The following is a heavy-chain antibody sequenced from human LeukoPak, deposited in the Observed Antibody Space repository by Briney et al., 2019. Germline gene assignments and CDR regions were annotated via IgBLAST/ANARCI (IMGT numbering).Heavy chain of an antibody. CDR2: IYYGGST. CDR1: GGSISSYY. V-gene: IGHV4-59*08. J-gene: IGHJ4*02. Sequence: SETLSLTCTVSGGSISSYYWSWIRQPPGKGLEWIGYIYYGGSTNYNPSLKSRVTISVDTSKNQFSLKLSSVTAADTAVYYCASSMVRGTFDYWGQGTLVTVSS. D-gene: IGHD3-10*01. CDR3: ASSMVRGTFDY.